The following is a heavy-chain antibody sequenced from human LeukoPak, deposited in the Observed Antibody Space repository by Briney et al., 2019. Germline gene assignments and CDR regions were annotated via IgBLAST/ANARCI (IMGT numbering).Heavy chain of an antibody. CDR1: GGSFSSYY. V-gene: IGHV4-59*01. CDR2: IYYSGST. CDR3: ASTGIAVAGTVGGDY. Sequence: KPSETLSLTCTVSGGSFSSYYWSWIRQPPGKGLEWIGYIYYSGSTNYNPSLKSRVTISVDTSKNQFSLKLSSVTAADTAVYYCASTGIAVAGTVGGDYWGQGTLVTVSS. J-gene: IGHJ4*02. D-gene: IGHD6-19*01.